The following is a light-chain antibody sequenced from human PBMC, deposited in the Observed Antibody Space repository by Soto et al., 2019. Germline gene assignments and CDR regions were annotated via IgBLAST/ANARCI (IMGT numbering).Light chain of an antibody. J-gene: IGLJ7*01. Sequence: QSVLTQPPSASGTPGQRVTISCSGSSSNIGSNTVNWYQQLPGTAPTLLIYSNNQRPSGVPARFSGSKSGTSASLAISGLQAEDAADYYCAEWADSLNGAVFGGGTQLTVL. CDR1: SSNIGSNT. V-gene: IGLV1-44*01. CDR2: SNN. CDR3: AEWADSLNGAV.